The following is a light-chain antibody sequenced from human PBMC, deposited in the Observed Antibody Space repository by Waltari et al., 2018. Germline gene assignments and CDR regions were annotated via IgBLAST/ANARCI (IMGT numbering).Light chain of an antibody. CDR1: QSVLYSSNNKNY. J-gene: IGKJ2*01. V-gene: IGKV4-1*01. Sequence: DIVMTQSPDSLAVSLGERATAHCKSSQSVLYSSNNKNYLAWYHKKAGQPPKLLIAWASTRESGVPDRFSGSGSGTNFTLTISSLQAEDVAVYYCQQYYNTPYTFGQGTKLEIK. CDR2: WAS. CDR3: QQYYNTPYT.